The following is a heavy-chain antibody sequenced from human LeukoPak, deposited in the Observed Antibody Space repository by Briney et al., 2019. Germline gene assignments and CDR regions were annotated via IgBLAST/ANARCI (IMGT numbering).Heavy chain of an antibody. CDR1: GFTFCSYT. CDR2: QDGNNK. Sequence: GGYLRLSCAASGFTFCSYTFLWVRQAPGKGLVGVTVQDGNNKYYTDSVKGRFTISRDNSKNTLYLQMNSLRAEDTAVYYCARDDRGYSGYHFDHWGQGTLVTVSS. CDR3: ARDDRGYSGYHFDH. V-gene: IGHV3-30-3*01. J-gene: IGHJ4*02. D-gene: IGHD5-12*01.